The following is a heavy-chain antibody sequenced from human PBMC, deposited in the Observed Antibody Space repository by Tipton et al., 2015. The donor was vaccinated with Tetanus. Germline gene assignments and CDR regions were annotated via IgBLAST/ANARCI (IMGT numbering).Heavy chain of an antibody. CDR3: ARVSDGGYSP. CDR2: IKQDGSEK. D-gene: IGHD1-26*01. CDR1: GFTFNTYW. Sequence: SLRLSCEASGFTFNTYWMNWVRQAPGKGLEWVANIKQDGSEKYYVDSVKGRFTISRDNAKNSLYLQMNSLRAEDTAVYYCARVSDGGYSPWGQGTLVTVSS. V-gene: IGHV3-7*01. J-gene: IGHJ5*02.